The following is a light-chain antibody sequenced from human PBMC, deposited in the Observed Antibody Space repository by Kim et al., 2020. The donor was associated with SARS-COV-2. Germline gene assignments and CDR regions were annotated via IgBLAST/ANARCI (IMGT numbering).Light chain of an antibody. Sequence: LTQPPSVSATPGQRVTISCTGSASNIGGNYVFWYQQVPPTAPKLLIFRDNLRPSGVPDRFSGSKSGTSASLAISGLRSEDDGDFYCASWDDSLSGMVFGGGTQLTVL. CDR3: ASWDDSLSGMV. CDR1: ASNIGGNY. CDR2: RDN. J-gene: IGLJ2*01. V-gene: IGLV1-47*01.